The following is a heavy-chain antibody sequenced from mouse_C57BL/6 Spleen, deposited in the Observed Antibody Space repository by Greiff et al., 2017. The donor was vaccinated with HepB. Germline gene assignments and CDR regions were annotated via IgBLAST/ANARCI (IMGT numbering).Heavy chain of an antibody. D-gene: IGHD3-2*02. CDR2: IYPGDGDT. J-gene: IGHJ4*01. Sequence: QVQLQQSGPELVKPGASVEISCKASGYAFSSSWMNWVKQRPGKGLEWIGRIYPGDGDTNYNGKFKGKATLTADKSSSTAYMQLSSLTSEDSAVYVCARDSSGYYYYAMDYWGQGTSVTVSS. CDR3: ARDSSGYYYYAMDY. CDR1: GYAFSSSW. V-gene: IGHV1-82*01.